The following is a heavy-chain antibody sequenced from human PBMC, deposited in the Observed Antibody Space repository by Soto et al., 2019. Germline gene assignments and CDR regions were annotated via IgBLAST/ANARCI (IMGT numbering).Heavy chain of an antibody. Sequence: QVQLVQSGAEVKKPGSSVKVSCKASGGTFSSYAISWVRQAPGQGLEWMGGIIPIFGTANYAQKFQGRVTITADESTSTDSMELSSLRSEDTAVYYCARALGYCSGGSCYEPPDYWGQGTLVTVSS. CDR2: IIPIFGTA. CDR1: GGTFSSYA. D-gene: IGHD2-15*01. J-gene: IGHJ4*02. CDR3: ARALGYCSGGSCYEPPDY. V-gene: IGHV1-69*12.